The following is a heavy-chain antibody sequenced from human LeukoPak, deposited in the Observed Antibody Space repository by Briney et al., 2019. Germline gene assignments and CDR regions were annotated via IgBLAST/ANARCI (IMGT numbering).Heavy chain of an antibody. CDR2: IDPSDSYT. D-gene: IGHD3-22*01. CDR1: GYSSTNYW. CDR3: ARHLGGYTHFDY. J-gene: IGHJ4*02. Sequence: GESLRISCKGSGYSSTNYWITWVRQMPGKGLECVGKIDPSDSYTNYSPSFQGHVTISADKSINTAYLQWSSLEASDTAIYFCARHLGGYTHFDYWGQGTLVTVSS. V-gene: IGHV5-10-1*01.